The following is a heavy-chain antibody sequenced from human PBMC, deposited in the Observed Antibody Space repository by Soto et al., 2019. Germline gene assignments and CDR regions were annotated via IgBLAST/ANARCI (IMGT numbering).Heavy chain of an antibody. J-gene: IGHJ5*02. CDR1: GCTFSNYG. D-gene: IGHD2-2*01. CDR3: ARVVPGAEAWFGP. V-gene: IGHV1-18*01. CDR2: ISLYSDGT. Sequence: ASVKVSCKTSGCTFSNYGITWVRQAPGQPLEWLGWISLYSDGTNYARKFQGRVSMTTDTSTTTAYMELRSLRSDDTAVYYCARVVPGAEAWFGPWGQGTLVTVSS.